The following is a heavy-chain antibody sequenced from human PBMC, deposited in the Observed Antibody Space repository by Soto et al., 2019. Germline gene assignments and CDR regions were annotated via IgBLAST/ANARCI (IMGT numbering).Heavy chain of an antibody. CDR1: GFTFSSYG. J-gene: IGHJ6*02. D-gene: IGHD2-2*01. CDR3: AKGQHCITTSCYFYYYGIDV. CDR2: ISYDGSNK. Sequence: GGSLRLSCAASGFTFSSYGMHWVRQAPGKGLEWVAVISYDGSNKYYGDSVKGRFTISRDNSKNTLYLQKNSLRAEDTAVYYCAKGQHCITTSCYFYYYGIDVWGQGTTVTVS. V-gene: IGHV3-30*18.